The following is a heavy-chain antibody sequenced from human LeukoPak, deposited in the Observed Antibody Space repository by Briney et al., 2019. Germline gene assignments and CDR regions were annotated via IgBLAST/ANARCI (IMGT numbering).Heavy chain of an antibody. D-gene: IGHD5-18*01. CDR3: ARGVQPEY. CDR1: GGSFSGYY. V-gene: IGHV4-34*01. Sequence: SETLSLTCAVYGGSFSGYYWSWIRQPPGKGMEWIGEINHSGSTNYNPSLKSRVTISVDTSKNQFSLKLSSVTAADTAVYYCARGVQPEYWGQGTLVTVSS. CDR2: INHSGST. J-gene: IGHJ4*02.